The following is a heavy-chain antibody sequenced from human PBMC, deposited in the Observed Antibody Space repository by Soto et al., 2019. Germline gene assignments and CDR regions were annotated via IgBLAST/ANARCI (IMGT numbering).Heavy chain of an antibody. CDR3: ARVDIVATIGWFDP. V-gene: IGHV4-34*01. D-gene: IGHD5-12*01. Sequence: SETLSLTCAVYGGSFSGYYWSWIRQPPGKGLEWIGEINHSGSTNYNPSLKSRVTISVDTSKNQFSLKLSSVTAADTAVYYCARVDIVATIGWFDPWGQGTPVTVSS. CDR2: INHSGST. CDR1: GGSFSGYY. J-gene: IGHJ5*02.